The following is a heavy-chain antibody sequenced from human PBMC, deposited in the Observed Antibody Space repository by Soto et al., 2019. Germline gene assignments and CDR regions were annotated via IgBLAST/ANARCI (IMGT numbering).Heavy chain of an antibody. D-gene: IGHD1-7*01. CDR3: ATDGYNWNYMGNYYYYYGMDV. J-gene: IGHJ6*02. CDR1: GYTLTELS. V-gene: IGHV1-24*01. Sequence: QVQLVQSGAEVKKPGASVKVSCKVSGYTLTELSMHWVRQAPGKGLEWMGGFDPEDGETIYAQKFQGRVTMTEDTSTDTAYMELSSLRSEDTAVYYCATDGYNWNYMGNYYYYYGMDVWGQGTTVTVSS. CDR2: FDPEDGET.